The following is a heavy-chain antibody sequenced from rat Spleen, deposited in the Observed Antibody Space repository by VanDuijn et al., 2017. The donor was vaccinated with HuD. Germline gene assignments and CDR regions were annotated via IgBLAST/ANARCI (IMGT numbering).Heavy chain of an antibody. Sequence: EVQLVESGGGLVQPGRSLKLSCAASGFTFSNYDMAWVRQAPTKGLEWVTSISTSGGSTYYRDSVKGRFTVSRDNAKTTLYLQMDSLRSEDTTTYYCARQATTVPSYFDYWGQGVMVTVSS. CDR2: ISTSGGST. V-gene: IGHV5-25*01. CDR3: ARQATTVPSYFDY. D-gene: IGHD1-1*01. CDR1: GFTFSNYD. J-gene: IGHJ2*01.